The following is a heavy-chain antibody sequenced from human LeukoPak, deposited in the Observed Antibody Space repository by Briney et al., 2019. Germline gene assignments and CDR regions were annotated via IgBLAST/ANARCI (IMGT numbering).Heavy chain of an antibody. J-gene: IGHJ1*01. V-gene: IGHV1-2*02. CDR2: INPNSGGT. D-gene: IGHD6-13*01. Sequence: ASVKVSCKASGYTFSGYYMHWVRQAPGQGLEWMGWINPNSGGTNYAQKFQGRVTVTRDTSISTAYMELSRLRSDDTAVYYCAGGYPLSTAAAGTYFEHWGQGTLVTVSS. CDR3: AGGYPLSTAAAGTYFEH. CDR1: GYTFSGYY.